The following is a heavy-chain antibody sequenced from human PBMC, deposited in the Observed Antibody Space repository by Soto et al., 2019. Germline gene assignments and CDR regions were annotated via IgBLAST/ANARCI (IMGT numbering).Heavy chain of an antibody. CDR2: ISPHNGNT. Sequence: GASVKVSCKASGYTFSSHGINWLRQAPGQGLEWMGWISPHNGNTNYTQKFQGRVTLTTDTSTDTAYMPLRSLRYDETAVYKCVGGRERYSCTSLRKRFDPSGQGTLVTVS. CDR3: VGGRERYSCTSLRKRFDP. V-gene: IGHV1-18*01. J-gene: IGHJ5*02. D-gene: IGHD6-6*01. CDR1: GYTFSSHG.